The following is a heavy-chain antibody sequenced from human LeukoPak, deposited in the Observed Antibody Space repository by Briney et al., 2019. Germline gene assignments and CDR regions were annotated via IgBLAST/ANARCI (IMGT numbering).Heavy chain of an antibody. Sequence: SQTLSLTCTVSGGSISSGGYYWSWIRQHPGKGLEWIGYIYHSGSTNYNPSLKSRVTISVDTSKNQFSLKLSSVTAADTAVYYCARDPVGHGVDYWGQGTLVTVSS. D-gene: IGHD2-15*01. CDR1: GGSISSGGYY. CDR3: ARDPVGHGVDY. J-gene: IGHJ4*02. CDR2: IYHSGST. V-gene: IGHV4-31*03.